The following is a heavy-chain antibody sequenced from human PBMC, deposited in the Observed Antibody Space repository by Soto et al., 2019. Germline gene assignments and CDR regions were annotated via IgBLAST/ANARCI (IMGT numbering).Heavy chain of an antibody. J-gene: IGHJ5*02. CDR1: GGSISSYY. D-gene: IGHD3-16*01. Sequence: QVQLQESGPGLVKPSETLSLTSTVSGGSISSYYWSWIRQPPGKGLEWIGYIYYSGNTNYTPSLMIRANTSVYPSATQLSMNGSSVTAADKAVSYCARDRYAYFNPFEPRGPLTLVTVSS. CDR2: IYYSGNT. V-gene: IGHV4-59*12. CDR3: ARDRYAYFNPFEP.